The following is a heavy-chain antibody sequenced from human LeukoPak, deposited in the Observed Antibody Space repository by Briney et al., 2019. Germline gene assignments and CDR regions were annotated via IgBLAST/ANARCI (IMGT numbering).Heavy chain of an antibody. CDR2: IYHGST. D-gene: IGHD6-25*01. CDR1: DDSVSSSRYY. Sequence: SETLSLTCTVSDDSVSSSRYYWTWIRQPPGKGLEWIGYIYHGSTNYNPSLKSRVTISVDKSKNQFSLKLSSVTAADTAVYYCARGGTGYIDYWGQGTLVTVSS. CDR3: ARGGTGYIDY. J-gene: IGHJ4*02. V-gene: IGHV4-61*05.